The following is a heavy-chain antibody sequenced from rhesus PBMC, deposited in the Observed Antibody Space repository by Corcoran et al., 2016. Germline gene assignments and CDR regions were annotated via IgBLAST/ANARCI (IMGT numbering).Heavy chain of an antibody. CDR3: TTDGPGTTRY. CDR2: IKRRADGETA. D-gene: IGHD1-26*01. Sequence: EVLLVEFGGGCVQPGGSRRVSCAALGVTFSHSWLHWVRQATGRGLEWVARIKRRADGETADYAASVKGRFTISRDDSKNTRYLQINSLKTEDTAVYYCTTDGPGTTRYWSQGVLVTVSS. J-gene: IGHJ4*01. CDR1: GVTFSHSW. V-gene: IGHV3-30*01.